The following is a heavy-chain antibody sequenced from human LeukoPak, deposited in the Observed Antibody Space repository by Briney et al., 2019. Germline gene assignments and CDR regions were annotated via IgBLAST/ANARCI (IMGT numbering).Heavy chain of an antibody. J-gene: IGHJ6*02. CDR1: GGPFSGYF. CDR2: IHNSGTT. CDR3: ARDNMEYSSSWRAYYYYGMDV. D-gene: IGHD6-13*01. V-gene: IGHV4-34*01. Sequence: SETLSLTCAVSGGPFSGYFWSWIRQSSGKGLEWIGEIHNSGTTNYNPPLNSRVTISEDTSKNQFYLKLSYVTAADTAVYYCARDNMEYSSSWRAYYYYGMDVWGQGTTVTVSS.